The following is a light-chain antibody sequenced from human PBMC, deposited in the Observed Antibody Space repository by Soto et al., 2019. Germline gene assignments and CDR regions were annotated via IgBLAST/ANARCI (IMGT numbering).Light chain of an antibody. J-gene: IGLJ1*01. CDR3: AAWDDSLNGYV. Sequence: QSVLTQPPSASGTPGQRVTISCSGSSSNIGSNTVNWYQQLPGTAPKLLIYSNNQRPSGVPDRFSGSKSGTSASLAISGLQFEDEADYYWAAWDDSLNGYVFGTGTKLTVL. V-gene: IGLV1-44*01. CDR1: SSNIGSNT. CDR2: SNN.